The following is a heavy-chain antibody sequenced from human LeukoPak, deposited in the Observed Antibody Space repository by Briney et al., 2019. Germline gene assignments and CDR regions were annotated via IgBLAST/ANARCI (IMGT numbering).Heavy chain of an antibody. CDR2: VSAYNGNT. CDR1: GYTFTSYG. CDR3: ARDLRAPTYYDFWSGYYYYYYGMDV. J-gene: IGHJ6*02. V-gene: IGHV1-18*01. Sequence: ASVKVSCKASGYTFTSYGISWVRQAPGQGLEWMGWVSAYNGNTNYAQKLQGRVTMTTDTSTSTAYMELRSLRSDDTAVYYCARDLRAPTYYDFWSGYYYYYYGMDVWGQGTTVTVS. D-gene: IGHD3-3*01.